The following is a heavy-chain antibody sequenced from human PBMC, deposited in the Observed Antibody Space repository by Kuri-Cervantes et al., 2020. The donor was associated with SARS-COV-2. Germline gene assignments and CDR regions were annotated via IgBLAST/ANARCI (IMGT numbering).Heavy chain of an antibody. Sequence: SVKVSCKASGGTFSSYVFSWVRQAPGQGLEWMGGIITMPGIANYAQKFQDRVTITADKSTSTAYMELRSLRSDDTAVYYCARVPTTVTTSDYWGQGTLVHVSS. J-gene: IGHJ4*02. V-gene: IGHV1-69*10. CDR2: IITMPGIA. CDR3: ARVPTTVTTSDY. D-gene: IGHD4-17*01. CDR1: GGTFSSYV.